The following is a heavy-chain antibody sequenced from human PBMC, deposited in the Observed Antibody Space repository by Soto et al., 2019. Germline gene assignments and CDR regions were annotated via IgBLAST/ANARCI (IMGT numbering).Heavy chain of an antibody. J-gene: IGHJ4*02. Sequence: GGSLRLSCAASGFTFSSYSMNWVRQAPGKGLEWVSYISSSSSTIYYADSVKGRFTISRDNAKNSLYLQMNSLRDEDTAVYYCARDGGPRGYSYGPFDYWGQGTLVTVSS. CDR2: ISSSSSTI. D-gene: IGHD5-18*01. CDR1: GFTFSSYS. CDR3: ARDGGPRGYSYGPFDY. V-gene: IGHV3-48*02.